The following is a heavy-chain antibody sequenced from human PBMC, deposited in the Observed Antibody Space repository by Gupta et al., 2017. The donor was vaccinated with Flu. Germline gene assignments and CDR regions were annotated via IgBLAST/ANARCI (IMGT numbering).Heavy chain of an antibody. V-gene: IGHV1-2*06. CDR3: ARLYGVCVDKSYSTSED. CDR2: IDPSSGDT. J-gene: IGHJ4*02. D-gene: IGHD2-21*01. CDR1: TFTDYY. Sequence: TFTDYYLHWVRQAPGQGLEWMGRIDPSSGDTMSTQKFQGRVTMTRDTSTTTAYMELRSLRSDDTAMYYCARLYGVCVDKSYSTSEDWGQGSQVTVSA.